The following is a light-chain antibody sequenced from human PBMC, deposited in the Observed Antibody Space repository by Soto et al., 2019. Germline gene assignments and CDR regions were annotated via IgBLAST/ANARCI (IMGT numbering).Light chain of an antibody. J-gene: IGKJ1*01. CDR1: QSLRSGD. CDR3: HQYATSPRT. CDR2: GAS. Sequence: PEERATLSCRASQSLRSGDLACYQQIPGQAPGLLIYGASSRATGIPDGFSGSGSGTDFNLTVSRLAPEDFAVYYCHQYATSPRTFGQGTKV. V-gene: IGKV3-20*01.